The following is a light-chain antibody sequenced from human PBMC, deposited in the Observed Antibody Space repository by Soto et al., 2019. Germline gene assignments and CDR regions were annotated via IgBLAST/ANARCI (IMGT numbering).Light chain of an antibody. V-gene: IGKV3-15*01. CDR1: QTVSRN. CDR2: DIS. CDR3: QQYNNWPS. Sequence: EIVLTQSPATLSSSPGETATLSCRASQTVSRNLAWYQQRPGQAPRLLIYDISNRATGVPARFSGSGSETEFTLTIRSLQSEDFAVYFCQQYNNWPSFGQGTRLEI. J-gene: IGKJ5*01.